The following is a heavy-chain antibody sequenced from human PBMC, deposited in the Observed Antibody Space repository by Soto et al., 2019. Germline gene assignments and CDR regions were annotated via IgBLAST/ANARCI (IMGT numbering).Heavy chain of an antibody. V-gene: IGHV3-23*01. D-gene: IGHD3-3*01. CDR2: ISGSGGST. CDR1: GFTFSSYA. Sequence: EVQLLESGGGLVQPGGSLRLSCAASGFTFSSYAMSWVRQAPGKGLEWVSAISGSGGSTYYADSVKGRFTISRDNSKNTLYLQMNTLRSADTAVYYCAKENDFRSGYYRASWFDPWGQGTLVTVSS. J-gene: IGHJ5*02. CDR3: AKENDFRSGYYRASWFDP.